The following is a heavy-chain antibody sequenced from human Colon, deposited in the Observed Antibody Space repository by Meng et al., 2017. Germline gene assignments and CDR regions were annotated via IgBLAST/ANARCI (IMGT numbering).Heavy chain of an antibody. CDR3: AREGSDSYIDH. CDR1: GYSFTFFA. J-gene: IGHJ4*02. Sequence: QVQMVQSVSEMKKPGASVRISCKTSGYSFTFFAMNWVRQAPGRGLEWMGWSNTXTGHPTYDEDXXGRFXFXLDTSATTAYLEIXSLRPDDTAVYYXAREGSDSYIDHWGQGTLVTVSS. D-gene: IGHD1-26*01. CDR2: SNTXTGHP. V-gene: IGHV7-4-1*01.